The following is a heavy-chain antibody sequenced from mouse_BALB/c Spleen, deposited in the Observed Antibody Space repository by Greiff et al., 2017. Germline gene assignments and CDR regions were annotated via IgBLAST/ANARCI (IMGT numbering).Heavy chain of an antibody. V-gene: IGHV5-9-3*01. J-gene: IGHJ2*01. CDR2: ISSGGSYT. CDR1: GFTFSSYA. CDR3: ARLDPYFDY. Sequence: EVKLMESGGGLVKPGGSLKLSCAASGFTFSSYAMSWVRQTPEKRLEWVATISSGGSYTYYPDSVKGRFTISRDNAKNTLYLQMSSLRSEDTAMYYCARLDPYFDYWGQGTTLTVSS.